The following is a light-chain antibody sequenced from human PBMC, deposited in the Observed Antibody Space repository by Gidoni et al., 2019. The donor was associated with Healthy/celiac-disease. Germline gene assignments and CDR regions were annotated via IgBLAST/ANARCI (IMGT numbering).Light chain of an antibody. CDR1: QSVSSY. V-gene: IGKV3-11*01. CDR3: QQRSNWQGYT. Sequence: EIVLTQSPATLSLSPGERATLSCRASQSVSSYLAWYQQKPGQAPRLLIYDASNRATGIPARFSGSGSGTDFTLTISSLEPEDFAVYYCQQRSNWQGYTFXQXTKLEIK. CDR2: DAS. J-gene: IGKJ2*01.